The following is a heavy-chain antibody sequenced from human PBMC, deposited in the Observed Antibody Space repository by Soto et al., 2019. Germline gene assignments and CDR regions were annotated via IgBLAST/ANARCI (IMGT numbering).Heavy chain of an antibody. J-gene: IGHJ5*02. V-gene: IGHV4-4*07. CDR1: GGSISEKY. Sequence: PSETLSLTCIVSGGSISEKYWNWVRQPPGKGLEWIGLIFANGHTDYNPSLKSRVTMSVDASKNQFSLRLTSMTAADTAVYYCVASLAASGLNWLDPWGRGTLVIVSS. CDR2: IFANGHT. D-gene: IGHD6-13*01. CDR3: VASLAASGLNWLDP.